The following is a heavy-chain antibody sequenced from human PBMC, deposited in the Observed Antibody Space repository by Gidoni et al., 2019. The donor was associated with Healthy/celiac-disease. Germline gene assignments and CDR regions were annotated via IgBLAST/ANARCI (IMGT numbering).Heavy chain of an antibody. V-gene: IGHV4-59*01. CDR1: GGSISSYS. J-gene: IGHJ4*02. Sequence: QVQLQESGPGLVKPSETLSLTCTVSGGSISSYSWSWIRQPPGKGLEWIGYIYYSGSTNYNPSLKSRVTISVDTSKNQFSLKLSSVTAADTAVYYCARDRKGSPLDYWGQGTLVTVSS. CDR3: ARDRKGSPLDY. CDR2: IYYSGST.